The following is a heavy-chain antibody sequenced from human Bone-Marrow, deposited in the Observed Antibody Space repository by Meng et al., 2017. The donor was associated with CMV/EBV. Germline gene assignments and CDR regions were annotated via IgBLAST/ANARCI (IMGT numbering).Heavy chain of an antibody. CDR2: IIPILGIA. V-gene: IGHV1-69*10. J-gene: IGHJ3*02. Sequence: AVLDSCKASGGTFSSYAISWVRQAPGQGLEWMGGIIPILGIANYAQKFQGRVTITADKSTSTAYMELSSLRSEDTAVYYCARVGGGDYSNFLGAFDIWGQGTMVTVSS. CDR3: ARVGGGDYSNFLGAFDI. D-gene: IGHD4-11*01. CDR1: GGTFSSYA.